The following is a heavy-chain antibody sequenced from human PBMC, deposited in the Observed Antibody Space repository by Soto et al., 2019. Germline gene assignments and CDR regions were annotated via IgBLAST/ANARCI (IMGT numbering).Heavy chain of an antibody. Sequence: SETLSLTCTVSGGSISSYYWSWIRQPPGKGLEWIGYIYYSGSTNYNPSLKSRVTISVDTSKNQFSLKLSSVTAADTAVYYCAKLEDPYNWFDPWGQGTLVTVSS. CDR2: IYYSGST. J-gene: IGHJ5*02. V-gene: IGHV4-59*01. CDR1: GGSISSYY. CDR3: AKLEDPYNWFDP.